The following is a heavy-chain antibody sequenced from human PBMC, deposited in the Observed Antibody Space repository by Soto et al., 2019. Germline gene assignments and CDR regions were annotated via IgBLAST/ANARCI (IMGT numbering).Heavy chain of an antibody. CDR1: GFTFDDYA. J-gene: IGHJ4*02. CDR2: ISWNSGSI. D-gene: IGHD1-1*01. Sequence: GGSLRLSCAASGFTFDDYAMHWVRQAPGKGLEWVSGISWNSGSIGYADSVKGRFTISRDNAKNSLYLQMNSLRAEDTALYYCAKDIRGNWNPPNFDYWGQGTLVTVSS. V-gene: IGHV3-9*01. CDR3: AKDIRGNWNPPNFDY.